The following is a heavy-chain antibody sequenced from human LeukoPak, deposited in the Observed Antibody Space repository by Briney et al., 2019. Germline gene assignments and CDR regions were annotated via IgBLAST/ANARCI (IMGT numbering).Heavy chain of an antibody. CDR3: AKGQDSSSWPLAAPKYYYYGMDV. Sequence: PGGSLRLSCAASGFTFSSYGMHWVRQAPGKGLEWVAVISYDGSNKYYADSVKGLFTISRDNSKNTLYLQMNSLRAEDTAVYYCAKGQDSSSWPLAAPKYYYYGMDVWGQGTTVTLSS. D-gene: IGHD6-13*01. CDR2: ISYDGSNK. J-gene: IGHJ6*02. V-gene: IGHV3-30*18. CDR1: GFTFSSYG.